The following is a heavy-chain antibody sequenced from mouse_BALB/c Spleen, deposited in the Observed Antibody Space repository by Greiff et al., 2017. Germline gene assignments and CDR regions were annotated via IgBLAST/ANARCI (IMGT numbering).Heavy chain of an antibody. CDR3: ARGGYYGSTADAMDY. J-gene: IGHJ4*01. CDR1: GYAFTNYL. V-gene: IGHV1-54*01. Sequence: QVQLQQSGAELVRPGTSVKVSCKASGYAFTNYLIEWVKQRPGQGLEWIGVINPGSGGTNYNEKFKGKATLTADKSSSTAYMQLSSLTSDDSAVYFCARGGYYGSTADAMDYWGQGTSVTVSS. D-gene: IGHD1-1*01. CDR2: INPGSGGT.